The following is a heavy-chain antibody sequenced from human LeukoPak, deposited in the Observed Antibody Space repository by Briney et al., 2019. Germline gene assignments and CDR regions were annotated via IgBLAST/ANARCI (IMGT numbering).Heavy chain of an antibody. CDR3: ARRNNGDLKGAFDY. J-gene: IGHJ4*02. CDR2: ISSSGSTI. D-gene: IGHD4-17*01. CDR1: GFTFSSYE. V-gene: IGHV3-48*03. Sequence: GGSLRLSCAASGFTFSSYEMNWVRQAPGKGLEWVSYISSSGSTIYYADSVKGRFTISRDNAKNSMYLQMNSLRAEDTAVYYCARRNNGDLKGAFDYWGQGTLVTVSS.